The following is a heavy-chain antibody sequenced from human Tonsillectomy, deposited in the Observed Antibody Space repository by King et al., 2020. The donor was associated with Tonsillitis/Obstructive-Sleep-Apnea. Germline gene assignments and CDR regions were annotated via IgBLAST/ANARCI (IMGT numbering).Heavy chain of an antibody. D-gene: IGHD1-26*01. CDR3: ARDRSGSYYLGVDY. CDR1: GFTFSSYA. CDR2: ISYDGSNK. V-gene: IGHV3-30*04. J-gene: IGHJ4*02. Sequence: VQLVESGGGVVQPGRYLRLSCAASGFTFSSYAMHWVRQAPGKGLEWVAVISYDGSNKYYADSVKGRFTISRDNSKNTLYLQMNSLRAEDTAVYYCARDRSGSYYLGVDYWGQGTLVTVSS.